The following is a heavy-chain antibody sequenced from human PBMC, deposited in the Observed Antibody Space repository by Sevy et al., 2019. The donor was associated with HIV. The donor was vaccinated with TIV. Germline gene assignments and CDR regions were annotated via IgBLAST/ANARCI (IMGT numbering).Heavy chain of an antibody. CDR2: ILSVGNIK. V-gene: IGHV3-33*01. J-gene: IGHJ4*02. Sequence: GGSLRLSCAASGFTFSSYGLHWVRQAPGRGLEWVAGILSVGNIKYYIDSVKGRFTISRDDSKNTLYLQKNSLRAEDTAVYYCARESGSGWYIDHWGQGALVTVSS. CDR3: ARESGSGWYIDH. CDR1: GFTFSSYG. D-gene: IGHD6-19*01.